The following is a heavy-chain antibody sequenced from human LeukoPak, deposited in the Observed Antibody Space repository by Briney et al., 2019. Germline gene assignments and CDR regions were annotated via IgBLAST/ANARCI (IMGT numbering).Heavy chain of an antibody. Sequence: PGGSLRLSCAASGFTVDSNYLSWVRQAPGKGLEWVSSISSSSSYIYYADSVKGRFTISRDNAKNSLYLQMNSLRAEDTAVYYCARDIRFLEWLPDQYYGMDVWGQGTTVTVSS. CDR2: ISSSSSYI. J-gene: IGHJ6*02. D-gene: IGHD3-3*01. V-gene: IGHV3-21*01. CDR3: ARDIRFLEWLPDQYYGMDV. CDR1: GFTVDSNY.